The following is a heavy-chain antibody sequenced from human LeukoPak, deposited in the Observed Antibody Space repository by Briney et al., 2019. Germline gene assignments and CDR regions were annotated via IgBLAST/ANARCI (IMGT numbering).Heavy chain of an antibody. CDR3: ARDPGYCSSTSCYDAFDI. V-gene: IGHV1-69*05. D-gene: IGHD2-2*03. J-gene: IGHJ3*02. CDR1: GGTFSNYA. CDR2: IIPIFGTA. Sequence: SVKVSCKASGGTFSNYAISWVRQAPGQGLEWMGGIIPIFGTANYAQKFQGRVTITTDESTSTAYMELSSLRSEDTAVYYCARDPGYCSSTSCYDAFDIWGQGTMVTVSS.